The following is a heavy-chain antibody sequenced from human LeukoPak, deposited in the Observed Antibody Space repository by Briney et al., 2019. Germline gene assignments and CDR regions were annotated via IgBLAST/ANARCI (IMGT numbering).Heavy chain of an antibody. J-gene: IGHJ4*02. Sequence: TGGSLRLSCAASGFTFSSYAMNWVRQAPGKGLEWVSYISSSGSTIYYADSVKGRFTISRDNAKNSLYLQMNSLRAEDTAVYYCARGDSGSYYSGYWGQGTLVTVSS. D-gene: IGHD1-26*01. V-gene: IGHV3-48*04. CDR2: ISSSGSTI. CDR1: GFTFSSYA. CDR3: ARGDSGSYYSGY.